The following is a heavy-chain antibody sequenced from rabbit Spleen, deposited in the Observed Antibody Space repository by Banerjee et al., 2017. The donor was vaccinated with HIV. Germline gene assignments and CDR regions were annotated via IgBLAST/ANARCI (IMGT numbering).Heavy chain of an antibody. J-gene: IGHJ4*01. Sequence: QQQLVESGGGLVKPEGSLKLSCTASGFSFSNKAVMCWVRQAPGKGLEWIACINTATGKPVYATWPKGRFTISRTSSTTVTLQMTSLTAADTATYFCARDLASVVGWNFNLWGQGTLVTVS. CDR1: GFSFSNKAV. D-gene: IGHD3-1*01. CDR2: INTATGKP. V-gene: IGHV1S45*01. CDR3: ARDLASVVGWNFNL.